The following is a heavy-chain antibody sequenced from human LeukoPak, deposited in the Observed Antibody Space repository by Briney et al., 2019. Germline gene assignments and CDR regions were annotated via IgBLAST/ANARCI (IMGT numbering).Heavy chain of an antibody. Sequence: GGSLRLSCAASGFNFASYSMNWVRQAPGKGLEWVSYITSISSPIHYSDSVKGRFTTSRDNAKNSLYLQMSSLRDGDTAVYYCVRDPHAFDIWGQGTMVTVSS. J-gene: IGHJ3*02. CDR3: VRDPHAFDI. CDR1: GFNFASYS. CDR2: ITSISSPI. V-gene: IGHV3-48*02.